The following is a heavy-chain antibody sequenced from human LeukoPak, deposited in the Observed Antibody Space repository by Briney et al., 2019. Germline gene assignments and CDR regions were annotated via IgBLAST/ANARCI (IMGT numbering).Heavy chain of an antibody. CDR1: GASVSSDRFY. CDR2: IKSSNT. Sequence: SETLSLTCTVSGASVSSDRFYWTWVRQPAGKGLEWIGCIKSSNTNYNPSLKSRVSISLDTSTNEFSLKLSSLTAADTAVYYCARVPDWTYVPDYWGQGTLVTVSS. J-gene: IGHJ4*02. D-gene: IGHD3-16*01. V-gene: IGHV4-61*02. CDR3: ARVPDWTYVPDY.